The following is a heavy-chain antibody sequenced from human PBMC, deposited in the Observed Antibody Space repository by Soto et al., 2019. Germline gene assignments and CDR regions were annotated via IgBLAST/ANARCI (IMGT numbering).Heavy chain of an antibody. V-gene: IGHV3-23*01. CDR3: AKRLESNYDFWSGYPPNYYYYMDV. CDR2: ISGSGGST. CDR1: GFTFSSYA. D-gene: IGHD3-3*01. J-gene: IGHJ6*03. Sequence: GGSLRLSCAASGFTFSSYAMSWVRQAPGKGLEWVSAISGSGGSTYYADSVKGRFTISRDNSKNTLYLQMNSLRAEDTAVYYCAKRLESNYDFWSGYPPNYYYYMDVWGKGTTVTVSS.